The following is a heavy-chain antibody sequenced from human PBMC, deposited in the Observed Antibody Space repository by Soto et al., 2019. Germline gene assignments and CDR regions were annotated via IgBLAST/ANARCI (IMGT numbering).Heavy chain of an antibody. CDR3: ARTLDLGGSAGTNWFDP. D-gene: IGHD2-15*01. CDR1: GGSISSGAYS. J-gene: IGHJ5*02. CDR2: IYHRGTS. V-gene: IGHV4-30-2*01. Sequence: SETLSLTCTVSGGSISSGAYSWSWIRLPPGKRLEWIGYIYHRGTSHYNPSLKSRVTMSVDRSRNQFSLNLRSVAAADTAVYYCARTLDLGGSAGTNWFDPWGQGTLVTVSS.